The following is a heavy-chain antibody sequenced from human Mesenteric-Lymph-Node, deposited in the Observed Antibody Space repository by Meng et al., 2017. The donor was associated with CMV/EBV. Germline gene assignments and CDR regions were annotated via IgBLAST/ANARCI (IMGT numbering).Heavy chain of an antibody. CDR2: INPNSGGT. V-gene: IGHV1-2*02. D-gene: IGHD1-26*01. J-gene: IGHJ4*02. CDR3: ARDRKDSGSYYSYFDY. Sequence: ASVKVSCKASGGTFSSYAISWVRQAPGQGLEWMGWINPNSGGTNYAQKFQGRVTMTRDTSISTAYMELSRLRSDDTAVYYCARDRKDSGSYYSYFDYWGQGTLVTVSS. CDR1: GGTFSSYA.